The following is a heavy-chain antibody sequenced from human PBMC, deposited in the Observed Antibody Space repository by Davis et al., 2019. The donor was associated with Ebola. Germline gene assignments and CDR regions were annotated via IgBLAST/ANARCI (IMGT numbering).Heavy chain of an antibody. CDR3: AIKKYYYDTSGNGWFGT. J-gene: IGHJ5*02. Sequence: PGGSLRLSCGASGFTFSTFWMSWVRQAPGKGLEWVANINQDGTKRDYVDSVKGRFTISRDNAKNLMYLQMDSLRVEDTATYYCAIKKYYYDTSGNGWFGTWGQGTLVSVSS. CDR2: INQDGTKR. D-gene: IGHD3-22*01. V-gene: IGHV3-7*01. CDR1: GFTFSTFW.